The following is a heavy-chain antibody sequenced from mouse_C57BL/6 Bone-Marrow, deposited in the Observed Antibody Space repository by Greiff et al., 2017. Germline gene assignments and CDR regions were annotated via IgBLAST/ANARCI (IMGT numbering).Heavy chain of an antibody. CDR1: GYTFTSYG. J-gene: IGHJ1*03. Sequence: VQLQESGAELARPGASVKLSCKASGYTFTSYGISWVKQRTGQGLEWIGEIYPRSGNTYYNEKFKGKATLTADKSSSTAYMELRSLTSEDSAVYFCARSGAYFKWYFDVWGTGTTVTVSS. V-gene: IGHV1-81*01. CDR3: ARSGAYFKWYFDV. CDR2: IYPRSGNT. D-gene: IGHD2-10*01.